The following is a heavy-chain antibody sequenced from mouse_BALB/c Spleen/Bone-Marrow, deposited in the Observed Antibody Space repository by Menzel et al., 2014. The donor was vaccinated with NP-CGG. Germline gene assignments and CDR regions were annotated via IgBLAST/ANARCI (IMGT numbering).Heavy chain of an antibody. CDR1: GFNIKDTY. Sequence: EVKLVESGAELVKPGASVKLSCTASGFNIKDTYMHWVKQRPEHGLEWIGWIDPANGTTKYDPNFQGKATITADTSSNTAYLQLSSLTSKDTAVYYCARSTGRPDELAYWGQGRLVTVSA. V-gene: IGHV14-3*02. CDR2: IDPANGTT. CDR3: ARSTGRPDELAY. J-gene: IGHJ3*01.